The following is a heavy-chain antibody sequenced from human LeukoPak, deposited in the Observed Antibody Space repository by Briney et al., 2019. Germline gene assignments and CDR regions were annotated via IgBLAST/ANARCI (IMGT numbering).Heavy chain of an antibody. V-gene: IGHV3-30-3*01. CDR3: ARDGIQAPDTFDY. CDR1: GFTFSSYA. J-gene: IGHJ4*02. Sequence: GGSLRLSCAASGFTFSSYAMHWVRQAPGKGLEWVAVISYDGSNKYYADSVKGRFTVSRDNSKNTVHLQMNSLRAEDTAVYYCARDGIQAPDTFDYWGLGTLVTVSS. D-gene: IGHD1-1*01. CDR2: ISYDGSNK.